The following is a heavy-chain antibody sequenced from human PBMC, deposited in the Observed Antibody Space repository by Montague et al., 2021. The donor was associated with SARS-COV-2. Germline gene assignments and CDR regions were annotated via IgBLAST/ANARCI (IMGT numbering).Heavy chain of an antibody. J-gene: IGHJ3*02. V-gene: IGHV4-59*01. CDR3: ARGSGWMGNAFDI. D-gene: IGHD6-19*01. CDR1: GGSISSYY. Sequence: SETLSLTCTVSGGSISSYYWSWTRQPPGKGLEWIGYIYYSGSTNYNPSLKSRVTISVDTSKNQFSLKLSSVTAADAAVYYCARGSGWMGNAFDIWGQGTMVTGSS. CDR2: IYYSGST.